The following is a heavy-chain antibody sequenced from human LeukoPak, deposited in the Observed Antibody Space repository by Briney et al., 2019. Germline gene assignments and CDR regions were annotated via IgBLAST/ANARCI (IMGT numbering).Heavy chain of an antibody. V-gene: IGHV3-7*05. CDR3: ARDIGYHTFDY. Sequence: GGSLRLSCAASGFTFSNLWMAWVRQAPGKGLEWVAHIKEDGSDKKYVDPVKGRFTISRDNPKNSLYLQMNSLRAEDTAVYYCARDIGYHTFDYWGQGGLVTVSS. D-gene: IGHD5-12*01. CDR2: IKEDGSDK. CDR1: GFTFSNLW. J-gene: IGHJ4*02.